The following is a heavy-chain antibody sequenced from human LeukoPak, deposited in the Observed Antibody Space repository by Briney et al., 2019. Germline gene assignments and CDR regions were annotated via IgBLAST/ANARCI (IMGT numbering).Heavy chain of an antibody. CDR1: GGSISSYY. V-gene: IGHV4-4*07. Sequence: PSETLSLTCTVSGGSISSYYWSWIRQPAGKGLEWIGRIYTSGSTNYNPSLKSRVTISVDTSKNQFSLNLRSVTAADTAVYYCARSARGSGSYIDYWGQGTLVTVSS. CDR2: IYTSGST. D-gene: IGHD3-10*01. CDR3: ARSARGSGSYIDY. J-gene: IGHJ4*02.